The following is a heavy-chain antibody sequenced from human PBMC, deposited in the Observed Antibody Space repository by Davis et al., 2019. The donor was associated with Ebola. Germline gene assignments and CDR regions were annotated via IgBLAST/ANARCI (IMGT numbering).Heavy chain of an antibody. CDR3: ATCTGHYYYYGMDV. Sequence: ASAQVSCKASGYTFTSYYMHWVRQAPGQGLEWMGIINPSGGSTSYAQKFQGRVTMTRDTSTSTVYMELSSLRSEDTAVYYCATCTGHYYYYGMDVWGQGTTVTVSS. V-gene: IGHV1-46*01. D-gene: IGHD2-8*01. CDR2: INPSGGST. CDR1: GYTFTSYY. J-gene: IGHJ6*02.